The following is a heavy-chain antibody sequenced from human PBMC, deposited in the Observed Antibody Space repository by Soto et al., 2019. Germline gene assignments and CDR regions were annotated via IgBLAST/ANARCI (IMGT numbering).Heavy chain of an antibody. CDR3: ARDSVVRGVSRYYYGMDV. CDR2: INHSGRT. D-gene: IGHD3-10*01. CDR1: GGSFSDYY. Sequence: SETLSLTCAVYGGSFSDYYWSWIRQPPGKGLEWIGEINHSGRTNYNPPLKSRVTISVDTSKNQVSLKLTSVTAADTAVYFCARDSVVRGVSRYYYGMDVWGQGTTVTVSS. V-gene: IGHV4-34*01. J-gene: IGHJ6*02.